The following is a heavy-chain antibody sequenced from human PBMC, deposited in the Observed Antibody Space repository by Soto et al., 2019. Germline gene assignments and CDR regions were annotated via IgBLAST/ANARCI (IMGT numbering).Heavy chain of an antibody. CDR3: ARDPLVVVVAATAPWFDP. J-gene: IGHJ5*02. CDR1: GYTFTSYG. V-gene: IGHV1-18*01. CDR2: ISAYNGNT. Sequence: ASVKVSCKASGYTFTSYGISWVRQAPGQGLEWMGWISAYNGNTNHAQKLQGRVTMTTDTSTSTAYMELRSLRSDDTAVYYCARDPLVVVVAATAPWFDPWGQGTLVTVSS. D-gene: IGHD2-15*01.